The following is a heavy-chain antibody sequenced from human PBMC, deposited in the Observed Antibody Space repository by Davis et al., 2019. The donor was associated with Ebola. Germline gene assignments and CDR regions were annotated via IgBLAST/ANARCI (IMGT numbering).Heavy chain of an antibody. CDR1: GFTFSSYW. V-gene: IGHV3-7*01. CDR2: IKQDESET. D-gene: IGHD2-15*01. CDR3: ARDSDIVVVVENYGMDV. Sequence: GESLKISCAASGFTFSSYWMSWVRQAPGKGLEWVANIKQDESETYYVDSVKGRFTISRDNAKNSLYLQMNSLRAEDTAVYYCARDSDIVVVVENYGMDVWGQGTTVTVSS. J-gene: IGHJ6*02.